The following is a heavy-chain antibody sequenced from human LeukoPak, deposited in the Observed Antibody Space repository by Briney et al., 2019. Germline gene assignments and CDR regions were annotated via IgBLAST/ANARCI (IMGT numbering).Heavy chain of an antibody. CDR3: ARRHYGSGNIDS. CDR2: IYSNGHI. D-gene: IGHD3-10*01. CDR1: SDSISSSSYL. Sequence: SETRSLTCSVSSDSISSSSYLWVWVRQPPGKGLGWIGDIYSNGHISYNPSLKSRAAISVDTSKNQFSLNLSSVTAADTAVYYCARRHYGSGNIDSWGQGTLVTVSS. J-gene: IGHJ4*02. V-gene: IGHV4-39*01.